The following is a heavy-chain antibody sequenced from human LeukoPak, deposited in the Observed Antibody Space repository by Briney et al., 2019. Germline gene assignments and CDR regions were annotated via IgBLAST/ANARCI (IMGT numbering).Heavy chain of an antibody. CDR2: INHSGST. CDR3: ARGSGYYDSSGYGNY. CDR1: GGSFSGYY. V-gene: IGHV4-34*01. Sequence: SETLSLTCAVYGGSFSGYYWSWIRQPPGKGLEWIGEINHSGSTNYNPSLKSRVTISVDTSKNQSSLKLSSVTAADTAVYYCARGSGYYDSSGYGNYWGQGTLVTVSS. D-gene: IGHD3-22*01. J-gene: IGHJ4*02.